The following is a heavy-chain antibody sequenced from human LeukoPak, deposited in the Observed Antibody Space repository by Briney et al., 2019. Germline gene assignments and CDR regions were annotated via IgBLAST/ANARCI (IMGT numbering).Heavy chain of an antibody. D-gene: IGHD3-10*01. J-gene: IGHJ5*02. CDR3: AREGLNMVRGVIPKEAWGWFDP. CDR2: IYYSGNT. CDR1: GYSISSGYY. V-gene: IGHV4-38-2*02. Sequence: SETLSLTCTVSGYSISSGYYWGWIRQPPGKGLEWIGSIYYSGNTHYNPSLKSRVTISVDTSKNQFSLKLSSVTAADTAVYYCAREGLNMVRGVIPKEAWGWFDPWGQGTLVTVSS.